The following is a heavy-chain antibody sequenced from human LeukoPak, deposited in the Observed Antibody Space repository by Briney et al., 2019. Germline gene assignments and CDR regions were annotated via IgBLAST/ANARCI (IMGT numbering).Heavy chain of an antibody. CDR2: IYYSGST. Sequence: SETLSLTCTVSGGSISSYYWSWIRQPPGKGLEWIGYIYYSGSTNYNPSLRSRVTISVDTSKNQFSLKLSSVTAADTAVYYCARGNIVATIFDYWGQGTLVTVSS. J-gene: IGHJ4*02. D-gene: IGHD5-12*01. CDR3: ARGNIVATIFDY. V-gene: IGHV4-59*01. CDR1: GGSISSYY.